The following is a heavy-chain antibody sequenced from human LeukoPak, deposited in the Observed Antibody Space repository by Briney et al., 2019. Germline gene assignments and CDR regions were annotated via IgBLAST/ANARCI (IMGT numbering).Heavy chain of an antibody. D-gene: IGHD3-10*01. CDR1: GYSISSDYY. CDR3: AREGLNMVRGVIPKEAWGWFDP. V-gene: IGHV4-38-2*02. Sequence: SETLSLTCTVSGYSISSDYYWGWIRQPPGRGLEWIGSIYHSGSTYYNPFLKSRVTISIDTSKNQFSLKLSSVTAADTAVYYCAREGLNMVRGVIPKEAWGWFDPWGQGTLVTVSS. J-gene: IGHJ5*02. CDR2: IYHSGST.